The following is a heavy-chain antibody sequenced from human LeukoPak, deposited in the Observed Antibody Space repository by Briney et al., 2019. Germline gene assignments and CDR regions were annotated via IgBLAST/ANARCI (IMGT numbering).Heavy chain of an antibody. J-gene: IGHJ6*03. Sequence: ASVKVSCKASGYTFTGYYMHWVRQAPGQGLEWMGWINPNSGGTNYAQKFQGRVTMTRDTSISTAYMELSRLRSDDTAVYYCARDGSNYARNYYYYMDVWGKGTTVTVSS. CDR2: INPNSGGT. V-gene: IGHV1-2*02. CDR3: ARDGSNYARNYYYYMDV. CDR1: GYTFTGYY. D-gene: IGHD4-11*01.